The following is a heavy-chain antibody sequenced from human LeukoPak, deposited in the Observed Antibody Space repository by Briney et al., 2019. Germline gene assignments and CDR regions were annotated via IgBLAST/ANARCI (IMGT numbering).Heavy chain of an antibody. CDR3: AKQWVDC. J-gene: IGHJ4*02. Sequence: GGSLRLSCAASGFTFSNYAMNWVRQAPGKGLEWVSCISESGDTTHYADSVKGRFTISRDDAQNTLSLQMNTLSAEDSALYYCAKQWVDCWGQGTLVTVSS. CDR2: ISESGDTT. V-gene: IGHV3-23*01. D-gene: IGHD1-26*01. CDR1: GFTFSNYA.